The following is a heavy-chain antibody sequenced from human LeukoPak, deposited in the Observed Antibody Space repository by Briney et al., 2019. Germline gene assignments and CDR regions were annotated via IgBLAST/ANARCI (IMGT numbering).Heavy chain of an antibody. D-gene: IGHD3-22*01. CDR1: GGSISSGSYY. J-gene: IGHJ4*02. CDR2: IYTSGST. Sequence: PSETLSLTCTVSGGSISSGSYYWSWIRQPAGKGLEWIGRIYTSGSTNYNPSLKSRVTISVDTSKNQFSLKLSSVTAADTAVYYCARRSYYDSSGPLDYWGQGTLVTVSS. V-gene: IGHV4-61*02. CDR3: ARRSYYDSSGPLDY.